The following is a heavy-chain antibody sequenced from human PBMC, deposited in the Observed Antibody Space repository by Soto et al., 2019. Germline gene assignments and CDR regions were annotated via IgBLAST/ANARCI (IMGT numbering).Heavy chain of an antibody. V-gene: IGHV1-69*13. Sequence: GGSVKLSCKASGYTFTSYDINWVRQAPGQGLEWMGGIIPIFGTANYAQKFQGRVTITADESTSTAYMELSSLRSEDTAVYGFADPSPQQTDFGYCSDGTLVTVSP. CDR3: ADPSPQQTDFGY. CDR2: IIPIFGTA. CDR1: GYTFTSYD. J-gene: IGHJ4*01. D-gene: IGHD6-13*01.